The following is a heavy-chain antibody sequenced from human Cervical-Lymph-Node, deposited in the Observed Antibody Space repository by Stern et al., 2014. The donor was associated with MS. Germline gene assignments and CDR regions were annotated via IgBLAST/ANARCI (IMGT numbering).Heavy chain of an antibody. CDR2: ISATSSYI. CDR3: ARGGDDYGDSAH. J-gene: IGHJ4*02. CDR1: GFSLSDYG. Sequence: EEQLVESGGGLVKPGGSLRLSCAASGFSLSDYGMNWVRPAPGKGLEWVSSISATSSYIYYADSVRGRFTISRDNAKNSVYLQMNSLRAEDTAMYYCARGGDDYGDSAHWGQGAPVTVSS. V-gene: IGHV3-21*01. D-gene: IGHD4/OR15-4a*01.